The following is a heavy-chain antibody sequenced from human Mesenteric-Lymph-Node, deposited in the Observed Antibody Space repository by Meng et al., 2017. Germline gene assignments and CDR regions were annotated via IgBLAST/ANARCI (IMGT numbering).Heavy chain of an antibody. CDR2: ITTYSGII. CDR1: GFSFSTYE. CDR3: ARDSDSSSHYGKLDY. Sequence: GESLKISCVASGFSFSTYEMNWVRQAPGKGLEWISYITTYSGIIYYADSVKGRFTISRDNTRNSLYVQMNSLRADDTGVYYCARDSDSSSHYGKLDYGGQGTVVTVSS. D-gene: IGHD3-22*01. V-gene: IGHV3-48*03. J-gene: IGHJ4*02.